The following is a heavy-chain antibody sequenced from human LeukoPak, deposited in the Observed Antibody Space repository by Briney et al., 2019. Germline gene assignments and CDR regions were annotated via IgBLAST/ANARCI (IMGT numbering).Heavy chain of an antibody. Sequence: PGGSLRLSCAASGFTVANDRMSWVRQPPGKGLEWVSTVYGGGNTAYTDSVKGRFTISRDNSKNTLYLQMNSLRAEDTAVYYCAKVLNYYGSGYFDYWGQGTLVTVSS. D-gene: IGHD3-10*01. CDR1: GFTVANDR. V-gene: IGHV3-53*01. CDR3: AKVLNYYGSGYFDY. CDR2: VYGGGNT. J-gene: IGHJ4*02.